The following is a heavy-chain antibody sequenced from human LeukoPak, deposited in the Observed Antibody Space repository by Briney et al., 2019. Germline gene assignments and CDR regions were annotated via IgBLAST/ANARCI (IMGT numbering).Heavy chain of an antibody. CDR2: IYYSGST. CDR3: ARTVITMVRGVIITGAFDI. D-gene: IGHD3-10*01. CDR1: GGSISSSSYY. J-gene: IGHJ3*02. V-gene: IGHV4-39*01. Sequence: PSETLSLTCTVSGGSISSSSYYWGWIRQPPGKGLEWIGSIYYSGSTYYNPSLKSRVTISVDTSKNQFSLKLSSVTAADTAVYYCARTVITMVRGVIITGAFDIWGQGTMVTVSS.